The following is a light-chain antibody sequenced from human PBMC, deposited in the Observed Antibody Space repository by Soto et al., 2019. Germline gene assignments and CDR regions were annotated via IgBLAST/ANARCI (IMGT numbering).Light chain of an antibody. Sequence: SSELTQPPSVSVAPGQTARITCGGSNIGSKSVHWYQQKPGQPPVLVVYDDSDRPSGIPERFSGSNSGNTATLTISRVEAGDEADYYCQVWDSSSDNWVFGGGTKLTVL. CDR3: QVWDSSSDNWV. CDR2: DDS. V-gene: IGLV3-21*02. J-gene: IGLJ3*02. CDR1: NIGSKS.